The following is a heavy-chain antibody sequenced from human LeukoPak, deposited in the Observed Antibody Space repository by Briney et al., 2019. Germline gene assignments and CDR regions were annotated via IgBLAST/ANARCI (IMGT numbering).Heavy chain of an antibody. Sequence: GGSLRLSCAASGFTVSSNYMSWVRQAPGKGLEWVAKINQDGGEKYYGDPVKGRVTISRDNAKNSLYLQMNSLRAEDTAVYYCAREMSYGDCFDYWGQGTLVTVSS. V-gene: IGHV3-7*03. D-gene: IGHD4-17*01. CDR1: GFTVSSNY. CDR3: AREMSYGDCFDY. CDR2: INQDGGEK. J-gene: IGHJ4*02.